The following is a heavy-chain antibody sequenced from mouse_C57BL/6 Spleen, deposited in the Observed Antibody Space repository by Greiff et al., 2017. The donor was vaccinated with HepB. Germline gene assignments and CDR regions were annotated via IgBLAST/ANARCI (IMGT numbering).Heavy chain of an antibody. J-gene: IGHJ2*01. CDR1: GFTFSSYA. CDR3: ARVDGAY. Sequence: EVKLMDSGGGLVKPGGSLKLSCAASGFTFSSYAMSWVRQTPEKRLEWVATISDGGSYTYYPDNVKGRFTISRDNAKNNLYLQMRHLKSEDTARYYCARVDGAYWGQGTTLTVAS. CDR2: ISDGGSYT. V-gene: IGHV5-4*03.